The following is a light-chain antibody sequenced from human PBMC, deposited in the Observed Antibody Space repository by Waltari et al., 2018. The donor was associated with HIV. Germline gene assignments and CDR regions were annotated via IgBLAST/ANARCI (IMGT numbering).Light chain of an antibody. CDR2: DVN. CDR1: NRDFGSYNY. J-gene: IGLJ2*01. CDR3: CSYAGSSTVV. V-gene: IGLV2-23*02. Sequence: QSALTQPPSVSGSPGQSVTISCAGTNRDFGSYNYVPWYQQPPGKAPKPMIYDVNKRPSGVSNRFSGSKSGNTASLTISGLQAEDEADYYCCSYAGSSTVVFGGGTKLTVL.